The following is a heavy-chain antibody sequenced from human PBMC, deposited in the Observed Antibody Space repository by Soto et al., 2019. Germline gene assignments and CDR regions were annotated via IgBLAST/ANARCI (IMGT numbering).Heavy chain of an antibody. J-gene: IGHJ6*02. Sequence: TMPLTCSVAGGSSSNGGYSWIWIRQPPGKGLEWIGYIYHSGSTYYNPSLKSRVTISVDRSKNQFSLKLSSVTAADTAVYYCARDLLGGMDVWGQGTTVTVSS. V-gene: IGHV4-30-2*01. CDR1: GGSSSNGGYS. CDR3: ARDLLGGMDV. CDR2: IYHSGST.